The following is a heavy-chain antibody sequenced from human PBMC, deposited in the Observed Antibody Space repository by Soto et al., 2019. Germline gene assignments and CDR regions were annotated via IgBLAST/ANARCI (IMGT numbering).Heavy chain of an antibody. Sequence: ASVKVSCKVSGYTLTELSMHWVRQAPGKGLEWMGGFDPEDGETIYAQKFQGRVTMTEDTSTDTAYMELSSLRSEDTAVYYCATGALPYYYDSSGYLAFDYWGQGTLVTVSS. V-gene: IGHV1-24*01. D-gene: IGHD3-22*01. J-gene: IGHJ4*02. CDR2: FDPEDGET. CDR1: GYTLTELS. CDR3: ATGALPYYYDSSGYLAFDY.